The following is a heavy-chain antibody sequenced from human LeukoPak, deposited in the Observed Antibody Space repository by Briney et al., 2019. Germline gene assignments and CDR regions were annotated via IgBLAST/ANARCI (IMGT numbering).Heavy chain of an antibody. J-gene: IGHJ4*02. D-gene: IGHD6-19*01. CDR1: GGSISSSNW. V-gene: IGHV4-4*02. CDR2: IYHSGST. Sequence: SGTPSLTCAVSGGSISSSNWWSWVRQPPGKGLEWIGEIYHSGSTNYNPSLKSRVTISVDTSKNQFSLKLSSVTAADTAVYYCARGRAVASDYWGQGTLVTVSS. CDR3: ARGRAVASDY.